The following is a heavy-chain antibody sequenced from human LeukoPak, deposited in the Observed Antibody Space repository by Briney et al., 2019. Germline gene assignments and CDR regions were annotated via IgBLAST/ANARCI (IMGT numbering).Heavy chain of an antibody. CDR3: ARAYCSGGSCYSGFDY. D-gene: IGHD2-15*01. CDR1: GYSINSGYY. CDR2: IYTSGST. V-gene: IGHV4-4*07. J-gene: IGHJ4*02. Sequence: SETLSLTCTVSGYSINSGYYWGWIRQPAGKGLEWIGRIYTSGSTNYNPSLKSRVTMSVDTSKNQFSLKLSSVTAADTAVYYCARAYCSGGSCYSGFDYWGQGTLVTVSS.